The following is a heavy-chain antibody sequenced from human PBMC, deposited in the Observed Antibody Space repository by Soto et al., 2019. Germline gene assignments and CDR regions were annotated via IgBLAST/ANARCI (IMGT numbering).Heavy chain of an antibody. CDR1: GGSIESFS. Sequence: SETLALTCTVSGGSIESFSWNWIRQNPGKGLEWIGHIYYNETTNYNPSLKSRLTISVDTSENQFSLKLRSVTAADTAVYYCARVGYGSGSYPEHYYYYYYMDVWGKGTTVTVSS. D-gene: IGHD3-10*01. CDR3: ARVGYGSGSYPEHYYYYYYMDV. V-gene: IGHV4-59*08. J-gene: IGHJ6*03. CDR2: IYYNETT.